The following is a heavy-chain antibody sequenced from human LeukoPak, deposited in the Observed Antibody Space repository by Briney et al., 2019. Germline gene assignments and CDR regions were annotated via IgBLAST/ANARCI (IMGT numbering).Heavy chain of an antibody. CDR3: ARVEKAWGYFDY. Sequence: YSGSTNYNPSLKSRVTISVDTSKNQFSLKLSSVTAADTAVYYCARVEKAWGYFDYWGQGTLVTVSS. CDR2: YSGST. J-gene: IGHJ4*02. D-gene: IGHD5-24*01. V-gene: IGHV4-59*08.